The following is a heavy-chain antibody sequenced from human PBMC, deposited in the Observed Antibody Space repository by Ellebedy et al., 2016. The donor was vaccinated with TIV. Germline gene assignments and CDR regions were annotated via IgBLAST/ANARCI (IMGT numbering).Heavy chain of an antibody. Sequence: GESLKISCSASGFTFSDYYMSWIRQAPGKGLEWVSYISNSGSSMHYADSVKGRFTVSRDNAKNSLYLQMNSLRADDTAVYYCATTRGAGPAGYFDRWGQGALVTVSS. CDR2: ISNSGSSM. V-gene: IGHV3-11*01. J-gene: IGHJ5*02. D-gene: IGHD3-10*01. CDR3: ATTRGAGPAGYFDR. CDR1: GFTFSDYY.